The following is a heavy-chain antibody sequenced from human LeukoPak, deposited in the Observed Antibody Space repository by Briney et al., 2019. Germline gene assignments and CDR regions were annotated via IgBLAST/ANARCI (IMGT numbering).Heavy chain of an antibody. V-gene: IGHV3-23*01. Sequence: GGSLRLSCAASGFTLSSYAISWVRQAPGKGLEWVSAISGSGGSTYYADSVKGRFTISRDNSKNTLYLQMNSLRAEDTAVYYCAKAPYYDFWSGYRGHYFDYWGQGTLVTVSS. D-gene: IGHD3-3*01. J-gene: IGHJ4*02. CDR1: GFTLSSYA. CDR2: ISGSGGST. CDR3: AKAPYYDFWSGYRGHYFDY.